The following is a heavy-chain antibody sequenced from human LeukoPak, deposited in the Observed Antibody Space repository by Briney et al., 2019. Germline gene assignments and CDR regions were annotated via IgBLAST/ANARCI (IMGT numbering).Heavy chain of an antibody. Sequence: SETLSLTCTVSGYSMTSHYWSWIRQPAGRGLEWIGRIYSSGSTTYNPSLKTRVTMSVDTSKNQFSLNLSSVTAADTALYYCASGRGYMNAHYYFDYWGQGTLVTVSS. CDR3: ASGRGYMNAHYYFDY. D-gene: IGHD5-18*01. J-gene: IGHJ4*02. CDR2: IYSSGST. V-gene: IGHV4-4*07. CDR1: GYSMTSHY.